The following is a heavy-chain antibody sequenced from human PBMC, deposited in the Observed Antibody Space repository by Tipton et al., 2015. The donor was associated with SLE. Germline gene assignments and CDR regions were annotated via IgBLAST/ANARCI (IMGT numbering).Heavy chain of an antibody. CDR1: GGSISSYY. J-gene: IGHJ6*03. CDR3: ARAGYYYGSGSYQRYYYYYMDV. Sequence: TLSLTCTVSGGSISSYYWSWIRQPPGKGLEWIGYIYTSGSTNYNPSLKSRVTISVDTSKNQFSLKLSSVTAADTAVYYCARAGYYYGSGSYQRYYYYYMDVWCKGTTVTVSS. CDR2: IYTSGST. V-gene: IGHV4-4*08. D-gene: IGHD3-10*01.